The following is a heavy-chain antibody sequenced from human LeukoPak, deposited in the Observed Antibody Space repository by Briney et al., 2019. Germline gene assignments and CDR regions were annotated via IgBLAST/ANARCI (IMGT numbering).Heavy chain of an antibody. D-gene: IGHD2-2*01. J-gene: IGHJ5*02. Sequence: SDTLSLTRTVSGVSISSSSYYSGWLRQPPGKGLEWFVRIYYSCRKHFNPSLKSRASISVQTSKNQFSLMLSSLSAADTAVYYCARKIVVVPEDLNWFDPWGQGTLVTVSS. CDR2: IYYSCRK. V-gene: IGHV4-39*07. CDR1: GVSISSSSYY. CDR3: ARKIVVVPEDLNWFDP.